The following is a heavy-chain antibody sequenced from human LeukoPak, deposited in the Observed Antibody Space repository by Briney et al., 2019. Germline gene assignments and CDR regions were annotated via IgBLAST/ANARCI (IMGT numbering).Heavy chain of an antibody. CDR3: ARDGASNTGMNYFDY. J-gene: IGHJ4*02. Sequence: SETLSLTCTVSGGSISSSSYYWGWIRQAPGKGLEWIGSIYYSGSTYYNPSLKSRVTISVDTSENQFSLKLSSVTAADTAVYYCARDGASNTGMNYFDYWGQGTLVTVSS. V-gene: IGHV4-39*07. CDR2: IYYSGST. D-gene: IGHD3-10*01. CDR1: GGSISSSSYY.